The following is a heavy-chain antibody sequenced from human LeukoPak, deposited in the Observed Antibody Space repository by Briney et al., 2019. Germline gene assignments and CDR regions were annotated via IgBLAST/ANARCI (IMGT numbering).Heavy chain of an antibody. CDR2: IYHSGST. D-gene: IGHD1-26*01. Sequence: SETLSLTCAVSGYSISSGYYWGWIRQPPGKGLEWIGSIYHSGSTYYNPSLKSRVTISVDTSKNQFSLKLSSVTAADTAVYYCARAVGVKGGYFDYWGQGILVTVSS. V-gene: IGHV4-38-2*01. CDR3: ARAVGVKGGYFDY. J-gene: IGHJ4*02. CDR1: GYSISSGYY.